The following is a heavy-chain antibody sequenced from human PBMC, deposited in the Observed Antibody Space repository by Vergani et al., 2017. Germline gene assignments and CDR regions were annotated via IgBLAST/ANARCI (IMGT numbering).Heavy chain of an antibody. CDR3: ARDGYGSGRYYFDY. D-gene: IGHD3-10*01. J-gene: IGHJ4*02. CDR1: GGSISSYY. V-gene: IGHV4-59*12. CDR2: IYYSGST. Sequence: QVQLQESGPGLVKPSETLSLTCTVSGGSISSYYWSWIRQPPGKGLEWIGYIYYSGSTNYNPSLKSRVTISVDTSKNQFSLKLSSVTAADTAVYYCARDGYGSGRYYFDYWGQGTLVTVSS.